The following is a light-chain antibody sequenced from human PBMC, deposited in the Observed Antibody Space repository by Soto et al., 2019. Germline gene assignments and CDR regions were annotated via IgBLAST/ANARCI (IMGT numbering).Light chain of an antibody. CDR2: AAS. Sequence: DIQMTQSPSSLSASVGDRVTITCRASQGITYYLAWYQQKPGEAPKLLIYAASSLQGGVPSRFSGTGSGTDFTLTISSLQPEDFATYYCQHSYSTPITFGQGTRLEIK. CDR1: QGITYY. CDR3: QHSYSTPIT. J-gene: IGKJ5*01. V-gene: IGKV1-39*01.